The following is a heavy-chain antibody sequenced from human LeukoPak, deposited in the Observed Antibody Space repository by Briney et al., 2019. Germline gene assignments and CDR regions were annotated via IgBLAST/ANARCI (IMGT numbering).Heavy chain of an antibody. CDR2: ISSNGGST. J-gene: IGHJ5*02. CDR1: GFTFSSYA. D-gene: IGHD3-10*01. V-gene: IGHV3-64D*06. Sequence: GGSLRLSFSASGFTFSSYAMHWVRQAPGKGLEYVSAISSNGGSTYYADSVKGRFTISRDNSKNTLYLQMSSLRAEDTAVYYCVKDSRGVLWFGELNWFDPWGQGTLVTVSS. CDR3: VKDSRGVLWFGELNWFDP.